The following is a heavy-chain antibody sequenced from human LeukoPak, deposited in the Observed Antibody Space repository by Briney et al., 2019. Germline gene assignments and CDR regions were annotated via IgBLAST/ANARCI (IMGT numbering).Heavy chain of an antibody. D-gene: IGHD3-10*01. J-gene: IGHJ6*02. V-gene: IGHV3-30-3*01. CDR1: GFTLSTYA. CDR3: ARPREGSYYYYGLDV. CDR2: ISYDGSNN. Sequence: GGSLRLSCAASGFTLSTYAMPWVRQAPRTGLEWVAVISYDGSNNYYADSVKGRFTISRDNSKNTLYLQMNSLRAEDMAVYYCARPREGSYYYYGLDVWGQGTTVTVSS.